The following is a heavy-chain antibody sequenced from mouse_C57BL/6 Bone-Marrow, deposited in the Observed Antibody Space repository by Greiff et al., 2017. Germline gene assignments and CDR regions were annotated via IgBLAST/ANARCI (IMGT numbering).Heavy chain of an antibody. CDR2: IWSGGST. V-gene: IGHV2-2*02. J-gene: IGHJ4*01. Sequence: VKLMESGPGLVQPSQSLSITCTVSGFSLTSYGVHWVRQSPGKGLEWLGVIWSGGSTDYNAAFISRLSISKDNSKSQVFFKMNSLQANDTAIYYCARKRYDYYAMDYWGQGTSVTVSS. CDR3: ARKRYDYYAMDY. CDR1: GFSLTSYG.